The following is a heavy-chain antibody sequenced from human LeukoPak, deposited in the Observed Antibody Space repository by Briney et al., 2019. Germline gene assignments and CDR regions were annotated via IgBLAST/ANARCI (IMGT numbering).Heavy chain of an antibody. J-gene: IGHJ5*02. Sequence: GASVKLSCKASGYTFTSYDINWMRQATGQGLEWKGWMNPNSGNTGYAQKFQGRVTITRNTSITTAYMELSSLKSEDTAVYYCARDYSSSSANWLDPWGQGTLVTVSS. CDR1: GYTFTSYD. D-gene: IGHD6-6*01. V-gene: IGHV1-8*03. CDR3: ARDYSSSSANWLDP. CDR2: MNPNSGNT.